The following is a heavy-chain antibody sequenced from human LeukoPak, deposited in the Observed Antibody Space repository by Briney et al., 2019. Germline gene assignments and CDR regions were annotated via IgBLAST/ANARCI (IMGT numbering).Heavy chain of an antibody. J-gene: IGHJ4*02. V-gene: IGHV1-69*06. D-gene: IGHD6-13*01. CDR2: IIPIFGTA. CDR3: ARELFRAAAGPLDY. CDR1: GGTFSSYA. Sequence: SVKVSCKASGGTFSSYAISWVRQAPGQGLEWMGGIIPIFGTANYARKFQGRVTITADKSTSTAYMELSSLRSEDTAVYYCARELFRAAAGPLDYWGQGTLVTVSS.